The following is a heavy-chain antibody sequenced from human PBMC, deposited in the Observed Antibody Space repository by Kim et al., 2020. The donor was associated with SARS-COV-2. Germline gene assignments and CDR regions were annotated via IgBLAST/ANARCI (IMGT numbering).Heavy chain of an antibody. CDR3: ARGFSLLAAAGLGY. J-gene: IGHJ4*02. Sequence: ADSVKGRFTISRDNSKNTLYLQMNSLRAEDTAAYYCARGFSLLAAAGLGYWGQGTLVTVSS. D-gene: IGHD6-13*01. V-gene: IGHV3-33*01.